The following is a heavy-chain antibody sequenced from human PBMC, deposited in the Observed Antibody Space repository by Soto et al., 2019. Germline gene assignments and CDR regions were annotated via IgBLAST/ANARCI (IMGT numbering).Heavy chain of an antibody. CDR2: VSWYGNNE. CDR3: AKPRSPYRGSQHFDD. CDR1: GFAFSTYG. Sequence: QVQLVESGGGVGQPGRSLRLSCAASGFAFSTYGMHWVRQAPGKGLEWLAVVSWYGNNEYYADSVKGRFTISRDNSENAMYLQMNSLRPEDTAVYYCAKPRSPYRGSQHFDDWGQGTMVTVSS. V-gene: IGHV3-30*18. D-gene: IGHD2-15*01. J-gene: IGHJ4*02.